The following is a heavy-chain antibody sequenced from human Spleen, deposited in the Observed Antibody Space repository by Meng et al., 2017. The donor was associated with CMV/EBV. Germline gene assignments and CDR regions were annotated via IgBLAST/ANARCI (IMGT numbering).Heavy chain of an antibody. J-gene: IGHJ3*01. V-gene: IGHV1-2*02. CDR3: ARDKRYFAGLDAFDV. CDR1: GYTFTGYY. D-gene: IGHD3-9*01. Sequence: ASVKVSCKASGYTFTGYYMHWVRQAPGQGLEWMGWINPNSGGTNYAQKFQGRVTVTRDTSITTAYMDLSRLTSDDTAIYYCARDKRYFAGLDAFDVWGQGTLVTVSS. CDR2: INPNSGGT.